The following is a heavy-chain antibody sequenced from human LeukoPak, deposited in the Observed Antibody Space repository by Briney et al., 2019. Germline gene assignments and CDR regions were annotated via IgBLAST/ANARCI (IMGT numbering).Heavy chain of an antibody. Sequence: SETLSLTCAVYGTSFSGYYWSWIRQPPGKGLEWIGESNHSGSTNYNPSLTSRVIISVDKFNNQFSLKLNSVTAADTAVYYCARPTMYSPRDWYFDLWGRGTLVTVSS. CDR2: SNHSGST. CDR3: ARPTMYSPRDWYFDL. D-gene: IGHD4-11*01. J-gene: IGHJ2*01. CDR1: GTSFSGYY. V-gene: IGHV4-34*01.